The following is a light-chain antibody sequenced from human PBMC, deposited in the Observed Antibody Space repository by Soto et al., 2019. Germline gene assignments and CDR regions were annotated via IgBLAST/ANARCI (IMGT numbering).Light chain of an antibody. J-gene: IGKJ4*01. CDR2: AAS. CDR1: QNVGSSY. Sequence: EIALTQSPDTLSLSPGDRATLSCRASQNVGSSYVAWYQQKPGQAPRLLIFAASRRASGIPDRFSGSGSGTAFTLAIGRLEREDFAVYYCQQYSSSPLTFGGGNKVEMK. CDR3: QQYSSSPLT. V-gene: IGKV3-20*01.